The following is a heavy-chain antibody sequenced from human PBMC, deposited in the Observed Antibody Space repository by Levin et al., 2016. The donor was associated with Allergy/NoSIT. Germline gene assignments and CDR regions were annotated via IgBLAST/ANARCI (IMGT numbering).Heavy chain of an antibody. Sequence: GESLKISCAASGFTFSSYAMSWVRQAPGKGLEWVSAISGSGGSTYYADSVKGRFTISRDNSKNTLYLQMNSLRAEDTAVYYCAKDEGDIVVVPAAVPHYWGQGTLVTVSS. CDR3: AKDEGDIVVVPAAVPHY. CDR2: ISGSGGST. V-gene: IGHV3-23*01. J-gene: IGHJ4*02. D-gene: IGHD2-2*01. CDR1: GFTFSSYA.